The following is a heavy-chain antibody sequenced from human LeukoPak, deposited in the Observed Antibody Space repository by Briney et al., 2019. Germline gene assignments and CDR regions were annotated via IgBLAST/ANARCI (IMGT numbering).Heavy chain of an antibody. CDR1: GFTFSSYA. CDR2: ISYDGSNK. Sequence: GRSLRLSCAASGFTFSSYAMHWVRQAPGKGLEWVAVISYDGSNKYYADSVKGRFTISRDNSKNTLYLQMNSLRAEDTAVYYCARDSPQMVLSSYWYFDLWGRGTLVTVSS. V-gene: IGHV3-30-3*01. J-gene: IGHJ2*01. CDR3: ARDSPQMVLSSYWYFDL. D-gene: IGHD5-24*01.